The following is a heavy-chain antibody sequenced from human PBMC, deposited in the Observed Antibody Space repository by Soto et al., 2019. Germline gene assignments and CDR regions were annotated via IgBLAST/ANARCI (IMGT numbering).Heavy chain of an antibody. Sequence: PGGSLRLSCAASGFPFSDYYMSWIRQAPGKGLEWVSGLSDSGGSIYYADSVKGRFTISRDNSMNTLYLQMNTLRAEDTAIYYCAKVSSSWYAGFFDLWGQGTLVTVSS. J-gene: IGHJ4*02. V-gene: IGHV3-23*01. CDR1: GFPFSDYY. CDR3: AKVSSSWYAGFFDL. CDR2: LSDSGGSI. D-gene: IGHD6-13*01.